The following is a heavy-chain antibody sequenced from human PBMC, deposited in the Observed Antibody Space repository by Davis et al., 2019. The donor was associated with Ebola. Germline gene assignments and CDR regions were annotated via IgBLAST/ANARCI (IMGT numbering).Heavy chain of an antibody. V-gene: IGHV3-48*03. Sequence: PGGSLRLSCAASGFTFYRYEMNWVRQAPGKGLEWVSYISGSATSTFYADSAKGRFTISRDNARDSLYLQMDSLGVEDTAIYYCARDAFSLSRYDTEDHWGQGTLVTVSS. J-gene: IGHJ4*02. CDR3: ARDAFSLSRYDTEDH. D-gene: IGHD3-9*01. CDR2: ISGSATST. CDR1: GFTFYRYE.